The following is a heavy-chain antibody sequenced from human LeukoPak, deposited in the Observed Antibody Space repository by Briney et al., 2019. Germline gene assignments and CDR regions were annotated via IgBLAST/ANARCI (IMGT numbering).Heavy chain of an antibody. CDR3: AKEEDTAIDY. V-gene: IGHV3-23*01. D-gene: IGHD5-18*01. J-gene: IGHJ4*02. CDR1: GFTFSSYA. CDR2: ISGSGGST. Sequence: GGSLRLSCAASGFTFSSYAMGWVRQAPGKGLEWVSAISGSGGSTYYADFVKGRFTIARDNSKNTLYLQMNSLGAEATAVYYCAKEEDTAIDYWGQGTLVTVRS.